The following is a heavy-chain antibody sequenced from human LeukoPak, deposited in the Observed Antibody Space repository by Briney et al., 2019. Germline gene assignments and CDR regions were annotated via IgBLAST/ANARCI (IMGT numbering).Heavy chain of an antibody. V-gene: IGHV3-30-3*01. D-gene: IGHD5-18*01. CDR1: GFTFSSYA. Sequence: GGSLRLSCAASGFTFSSYAMHWVRQAPGKGLEWVAVISYDGSNKYYADSVKGRFTIPRDNSKNTLYLQMNSLRAEDTAVYYCASAGYSPFFYFDYWGQGTLVTVSS. CDR3: ASAGYSPFFYFDY. J-gene: IGHJ4*02. CDR2: ISYDGSNK.